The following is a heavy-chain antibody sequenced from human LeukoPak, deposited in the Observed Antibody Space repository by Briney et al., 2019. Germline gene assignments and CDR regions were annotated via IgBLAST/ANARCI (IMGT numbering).Heavy chain of an antibody. J-gene: IGHJ4*02. Sequence: PSETLSLTCVVSGGSLSTHHWSWIRQSPGRGLEWIGYISDSGSTNYNPSLKSRVTISVDTSKNQFSLMLSYVTAADTAVYYCARGYGSSAYYPFNYWGQGTLVTVSS. D-gene: IGHD3-22*01. CDR1: GGSLSTHH. CDR2: ISDSGST. CDR3: ARGYGSSAYYPFNY. V-gene: IGHV4-59*11.